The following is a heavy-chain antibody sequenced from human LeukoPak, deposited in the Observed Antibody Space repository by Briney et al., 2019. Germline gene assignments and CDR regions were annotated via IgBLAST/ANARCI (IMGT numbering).Heavy chain of an antibody. CDR2: IYYSGST. J-gene: IGHJ3*02. D-gene: IGHD6-6*01. CDR3: ATHFEVGGSSSPYDAFDI. CDR1: GGSISSLY. V-gene: IGHV4-59*11. Sequence: SETLSLTCTVSGGSISSLYWSWIRQPPGKGLEWIGYIYYSGSTNYNPSLKSRVTISVDTSKNQFSLKLSSVTAADTAVYYCATHFEVGGSSSPYDAFDIWGQGTMVTASS.